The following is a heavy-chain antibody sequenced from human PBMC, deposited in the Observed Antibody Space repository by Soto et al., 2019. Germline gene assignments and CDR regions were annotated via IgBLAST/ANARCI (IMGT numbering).Heavy chain of an antibody. D-gene: IGHD3-9*01. J-gene: IGHJ4*02. CDR3: ARPPGYISDWYYFDL. CDR2: ISPRSGGT. CDR1: GYTFIDYY. V-gene: IGHV1-2*02. Sequence: KVSCKASGYTFIDYYMHWVRQAPGQGFEWMGRISPRSGGTNYAQKFQGRVTMTWDTSLNTAYMELSSLISEDTAVYYCARPPGYISDWYYFDLWGQGTLVTVSS.